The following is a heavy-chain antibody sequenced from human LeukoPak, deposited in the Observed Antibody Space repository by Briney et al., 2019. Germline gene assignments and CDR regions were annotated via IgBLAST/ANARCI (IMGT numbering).Heavy chain of an antibody. D-gene: IGHD5-24*01. V-gene: IGHV3-7*01. J-gene: IGHJ4*02. CDR2: INKDGSER. Sequence: GGSLRLSCAASGFSFSNFWMTWVRQAPGKGLEWVGNINKDGSERYYGDSVKGRFTISRDNAKNSLFLQMNSLRVEDTAVYYCMREYNSPVTDFDYWGQGTLVTVSS. CDR1: GFSFSNFW. CDR3: MREYNSPVTDFDY.